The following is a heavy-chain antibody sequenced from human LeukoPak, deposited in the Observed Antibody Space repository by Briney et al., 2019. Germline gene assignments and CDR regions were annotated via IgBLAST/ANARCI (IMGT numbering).Heavy chain of an antibody. CDR2: INAYNGNT. CDR3: ARFGLGKDIEVAGMLFDI. D-gene: IGHD6-19*01. V-gene: IGHV1-18*01. CDR1: GYSFTSNV. J-gene: IGHJ3*02. Sequence: ASVKVSCKASGYSFTSNVISWVRQAPGQGLEWMGRINAYNGNTNYAQKLQGRVTMTRDTSTSTAYMELRSLRSDDTAVYYCARFGLGKDIEVAGMLFDIWGEGTMVTVSS.